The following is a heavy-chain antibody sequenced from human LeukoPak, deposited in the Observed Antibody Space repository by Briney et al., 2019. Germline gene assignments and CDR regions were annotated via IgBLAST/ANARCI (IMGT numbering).Heavy chain of an antibody. CDR3: ANLSKGYPL. J-gene: IGHJ4*02. CDR1: GGSFSGYY. D-gene: IGHD5-12*01. V-gene: IGHV4-34*01. Sequence: SETLSLTCAVYGGSFSGYYWSWIRQPPGKGLEWIGEINHSGSTNYNPSLKSRVTISVDTSKNQFSLKLSPVTAADTAVYYCANLSKGYPLWGQGTLVTVSS. CDR2: INHSGST.